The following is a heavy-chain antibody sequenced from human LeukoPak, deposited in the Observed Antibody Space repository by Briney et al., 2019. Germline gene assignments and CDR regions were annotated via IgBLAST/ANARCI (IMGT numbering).Heavy chain of an antibody. V-gene: IGHV1-69*04. CDR2: IIPILGIA. CDR3: ATGGTYSSSVGDY. Sequence: SVKVSCKASGGTFSSYAISWVRQAPGQGLEWMGRIIPILGIANYAQKFQGRVTITADKSTSTAYMELSSLRSEDTAVYYCATGGTYSSSVGDYWGQGTLVTVSS. J-gene: IGHJ4*02. D-gene: IGHD6-6*01. CDR1: GGTFSSYA.